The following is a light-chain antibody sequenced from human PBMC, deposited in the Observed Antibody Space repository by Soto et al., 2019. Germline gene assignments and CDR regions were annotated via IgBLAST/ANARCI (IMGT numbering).Light chain of an antibody. J-gene: IGKJ2*01. CDR2: GAS. V-gene: IGKV3-20*01. CDR3: QQYVSAPYT. Sequence: EIVLTQSPGTLSMSPGERATLSCRASQTLNSGYLAWYQQKPGQAPRLLIYGASSRATGIPDRFSGSRSGRDFTLSISRLEPEGFAVYYCQQYVSAPYTFGQGTKLEIK. CDR1: QTLNSGY.